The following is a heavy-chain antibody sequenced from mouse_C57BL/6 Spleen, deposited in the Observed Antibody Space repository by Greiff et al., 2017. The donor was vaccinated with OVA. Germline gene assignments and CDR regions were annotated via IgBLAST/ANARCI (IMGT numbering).Heavy chain of an antibody. CDR2: IHPNSGST. CDR1: GYTFTSYW. J-gene: IGHJ2*01. CDR3: ARSDYSNSWFAY. Sequence: VQLQQPGAELVKPGASVKLSCKASGYTFTSYWMHWVKQRPGQGLEWIGMIHPNSGSTNYNEKFKSKATLTVDKSSSTAYMQLSSLTSEDSAVYYCARSDYSNSWFAYWGQGTTLTVSS. V-gene: IGHV1-64*01. D-gene: IGHD2-5*01.